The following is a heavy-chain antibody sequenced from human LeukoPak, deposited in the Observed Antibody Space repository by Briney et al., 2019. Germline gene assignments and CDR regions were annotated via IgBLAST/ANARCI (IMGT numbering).Heavy chain of an antibody. CDR2: INHSVGT. CDR3: ARGESPRIAAAGIDY. D-gene: IGHD6-13*01. J-gene: IGHJ4*02. Sequence: SETLSLTCSVYSVSFSGYYWSWIRQPPGKGLEWIGEINHSVGTNYNPSLKSRVTMSLDTSKNQFSLKLSSVTAADTAVYYCARGESPRIAAAGIDYWGQGTLVTVTS. CDR1: SVSFSGYY. V-gene: IGHV4-34*01.